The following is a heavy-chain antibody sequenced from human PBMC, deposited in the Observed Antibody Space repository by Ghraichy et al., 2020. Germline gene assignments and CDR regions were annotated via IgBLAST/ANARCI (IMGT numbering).Heavy chain of an antibody. Sequence: GESLNISCEASGFTFTNVWMNWVRQAPGKGLEWVGQSRTDGGATDYGAPVKGRFTISRDDSKNTLFLQMNNLKTEDTAVYYCTTGSQCGYDWDCHWGQGTRVTVSS. V-gene: IGHV3-15*01. CDR1: GFTFTNVW. J-gene: IGHJ4*02. D-gene: IGHD5-12*01. CDR2: SRTDGGAT. CDR3: TTGSQCGYDWDCH.